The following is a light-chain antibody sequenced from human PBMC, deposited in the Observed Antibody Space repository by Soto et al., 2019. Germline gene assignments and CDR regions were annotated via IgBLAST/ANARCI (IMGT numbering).Light chain of an antibody. CDR1: QSVMGSY. V-gene: IGKV3-20*01. J-gene: IGKJ3*01. CDR3: HQYGSSPFT. CDR2: HAS. Sequence: EIVLTQSPGTLSLSPGERATLSCRASQSVMGSYLAWYQQKPGQAPRLLIFHASTRATGIPDRFSVSGSGTDFTLTVSRLEPEDSAVYYCHQYGSSPFTFGPGTKVDIK.